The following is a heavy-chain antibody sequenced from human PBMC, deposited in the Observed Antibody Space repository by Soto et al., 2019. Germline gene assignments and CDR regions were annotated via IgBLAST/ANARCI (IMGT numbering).Heavy chain of an antibody. Sequence: GGSLRLSCAASGFTFSSYNVNWVRQAPGKGLEWVSYISSGSKTIYYADSVKGRFTVSRDNAKNSQYLQMNSLRDEDTAIYYCAREDILGARSFDYWGQGTLVTVSS. CDR1: GFTFSSYN. V-gene: IGHV3-48*02. J-gene: IGHJ4*02. CDR2: ISSGSKTI. CDR3: AREDILGARSFDY. D-gene: IGHD1-26*01.